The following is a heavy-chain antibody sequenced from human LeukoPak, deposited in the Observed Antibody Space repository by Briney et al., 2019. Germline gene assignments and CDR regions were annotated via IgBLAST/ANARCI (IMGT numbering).Heavy chain of an antibody. D-gene: IGHD6-6*01. CDR2: ISSSSATI. J-gene: IGHJ3*02. CDR3: AREYSSSSGRAFDI. V-gene: IGHV3-48*01. CDR1: GFTFSSYW. Sequence: GGSLRLSCAASGFTFSSYWMNWVRQAPGKGLEWVSYISSSSATIYYADSVKGRFTISRDNAKNSLYLQMNSLRAEDTAVYYCAREYSSSSGRAFDIWGQGTMVTVSS.